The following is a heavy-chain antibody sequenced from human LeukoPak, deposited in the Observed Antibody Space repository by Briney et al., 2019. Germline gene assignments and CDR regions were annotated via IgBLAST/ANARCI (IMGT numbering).Heavy chain of an antibody. CDR1: GDSVSSKNGA. J-gene: IGHJ4*02. D-gene: IGHD6-19*01. CDR2: TYYRSKWYS. CDR3: ARDFGTTGWHTFDY. Sequence: SQTLSLTCVVSGDSVSSKNGAWNWIRQSPSRGLEWLGRTYYRSKWYSDYAESMEGRMTISQDTSKNQYSLHLNSVTPDDTAVYYCARDFGTTGWHTFDYWGQGTLVIVSS. V-gene: IGHV6-1*01.